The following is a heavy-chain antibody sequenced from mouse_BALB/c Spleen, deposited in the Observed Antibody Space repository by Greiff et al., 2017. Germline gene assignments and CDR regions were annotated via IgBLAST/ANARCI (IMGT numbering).Heavy chain of an antibody. J-gene: IGHJ3*01. V-gene: IGHV1-14*01. CDR3: ARSGLDYRYSWFAY. D-gene: IGHD2-14*01. Sequence: VQLQQSGPELVKPGASVKMSCKASGYTFTSYVMHWVKQKPGQGLEWIGYINPYNDGTKYNEKFKGKATLTSDKSSSTAYMELSSLTSEDSAVYYCARSGLDYRYSWFAYWGQGTLVTVSA. CDR1: GYTFTSYV. CDR2: INPYNDGT.